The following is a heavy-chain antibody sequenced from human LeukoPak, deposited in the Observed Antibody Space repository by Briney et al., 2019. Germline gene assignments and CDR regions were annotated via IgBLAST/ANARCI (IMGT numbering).Heavy chain of an antibody. V-gene: IGHV1-69*05. D-gene: IGHD3-22*01. J-gene: IGHJ3*02. CDR1: GGTFSSYA. CDR3: ARERFYDSSGPRAFDI. Sequence: SVKVSCKASGGTFSSYAISWVRQAPGQGLEWMGGIIPIFGTANYAQKFQVGVTITTDESTSTAYMELSSLRSEDTAVYYSARERFYDSSGPRAFDIWGQGTMVTVSS. CDR2: IIPIFGTA.